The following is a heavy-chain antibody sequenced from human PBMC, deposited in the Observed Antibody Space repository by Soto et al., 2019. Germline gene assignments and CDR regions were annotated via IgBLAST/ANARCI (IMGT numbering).Heavy chain of an antibody. Sequence: QITLNESGPTVVRPTETLTLTCRFSGFSLTTSGVGVGWIRQSPGKAPEWLALIYWDDDKRYSASLKSRLTITKDTCKNQVVRTVSDLDPTDTATYYCAHRVLRTVFGLVTTTAIYFDFWGQGTPVAVSS. V-gene: IGHV2-5*02. CDR2: IYWDDDK. CDR1: GFSLTTSGVG. CDR3: AHRVLRTVFGLVTTTAIYFDF. J-gene: IGHJ4*02. D-gene: IGHD3-3*01.